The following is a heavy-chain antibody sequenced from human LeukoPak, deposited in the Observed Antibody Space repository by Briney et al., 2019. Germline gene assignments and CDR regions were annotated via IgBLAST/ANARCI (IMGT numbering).Heavy chain of an antibody. CDR3: ARAAGGGILEWLFYFDY. V-gene: IGHV4-30-2*01. Sequence: PSETLSLTCTVSGGSISSGGYYWSWIRQPPGKGLERIGYIYHSGSTYYNPSLKSRVTISVDRSKNQFSLKLSSVTAADTAVYYCARAAGGGILEWLFYFDYWGQGTLVTVSS. J-gene: IGHJ4*02. D-gene: IGHD3-3*01. CDR1: GGSISSGGYY. CDR2: IYHSGST.